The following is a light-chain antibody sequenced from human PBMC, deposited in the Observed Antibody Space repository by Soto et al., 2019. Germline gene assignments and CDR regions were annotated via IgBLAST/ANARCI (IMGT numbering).Light chain of an antibody. CDR1: SSDVGGYNY. CDR3: SSYTSSSTPYV. Sequence: QSVLAQPASVSGSPGQSITISCTGTSSDVGGYNYVSWYQQHPVKAPKLMIYDVTNRPSGVSDRFSGSKSGNTASLTISGLQAEDEADYYCSSYTSSSTPYVFGTGTKAT. J-gene: IGLJ1*01. V-gene: IGLV2-14*01. CDR2: DVT.